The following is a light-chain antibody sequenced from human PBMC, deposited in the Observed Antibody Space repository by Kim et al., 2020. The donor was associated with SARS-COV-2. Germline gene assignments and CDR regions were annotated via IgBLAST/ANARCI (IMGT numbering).Light chain of an antibody. V-gene: IGKV1-33*01. J-gene: IGKJ2*01. CDR3: QQFQNVFT. Sequence: DIQLTQSPSSLSASVGDRVTITCQASQDITSALNWYQQKPGKAPKLLIYAVSNLQKGVPSRFSGSGSGTDFTFTISDLQPEDVATYYCQQFQNVFTFGQGTKLEI. CDR1: QDITSA. CDR2: AVS.